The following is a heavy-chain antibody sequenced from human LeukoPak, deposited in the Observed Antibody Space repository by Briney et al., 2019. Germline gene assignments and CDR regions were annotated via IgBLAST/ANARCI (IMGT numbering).Heavy chain of an antibody. CDR1: GGSISSYY. J-gene: IGHJ5*02. CDR3: AREAYGSVVSWFDP. V-gene: IGHV4-59*01. D-gene: IGHD3-10*01. Sequence: PSETLSLTCTVSGGSISSYYWSWIRQPPGKGLEWIGYIYYSGSTNYNPSLKSRVTISVDTSKNQFSLKLSSVTAADTAVYYCAREAYGSVVSWFDPWGQGTLVTVSS. CDR2: IYYSGST.